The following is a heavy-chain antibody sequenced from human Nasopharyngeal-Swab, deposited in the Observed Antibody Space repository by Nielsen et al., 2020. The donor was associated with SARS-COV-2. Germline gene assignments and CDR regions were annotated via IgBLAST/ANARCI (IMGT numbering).Heavy chain of an antibody. V-gene: IGHV3-11*04. CDR3: VRDGALIQLWLLPHALDI. J-gene: IGHJ3*02. Sequence: WIRQPPGKGLEWVSFISSSGSIAYYADSVKGRFTISRDNANNSLYLQMNSLRADDTAVYYCVRDGALIQLWLLPHALDIWGQGTLVTVSS. CDR2: ISSSGSIA. D-gene: IGHD5-18*01.